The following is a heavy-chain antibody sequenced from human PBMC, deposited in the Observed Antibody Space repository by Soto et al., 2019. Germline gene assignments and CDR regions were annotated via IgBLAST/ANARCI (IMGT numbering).Heavy chain of an antibody. CDR3: ARRGFHLDH. CDR1: GFTFSDYY. V-gene: IGHV3-72*01. J-gene: IGHJ4*02. Sequence: EVQLVESGGGLVQPGGSLRLSCAASGFTFSDYYMDWVRQAPGKWLEWVGRTRNKANSYTTEYAESVKGRLTISRDNSENSLYLQMISLKPEDTAVYYCARRGFHLDHWCQGTLVTVSS. CDR2: TRNKANSYTT.